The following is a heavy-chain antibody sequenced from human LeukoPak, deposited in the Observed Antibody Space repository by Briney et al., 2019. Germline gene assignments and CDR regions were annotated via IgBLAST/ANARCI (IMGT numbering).Heavy chain of an antibody. V-gene: IGHV4-34*01. CDR2: INHSGST. CDR3: ARGITMVRPLDL. Sequence: SETPSLTCAVYGGSFSGYYWSWIRQPPGKGLEWIGEINHSGSTNYNPSLKSRVTISVDTSKNQFSLKLSSVTAADTAVYCCARGITMVRPLDLWGRGTLVTVSS. D-gene: IGHD3-10*01. J-gene: IGHJ2*01. CDR1: GGSFSGYY.